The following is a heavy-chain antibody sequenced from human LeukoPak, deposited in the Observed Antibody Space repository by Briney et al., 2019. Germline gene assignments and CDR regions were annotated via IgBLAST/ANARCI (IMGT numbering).Heavy chain of an antibody. CDR2: INPYTGDT. J-gene: IGHJ3*01. CDR1: GYTFTDYY. CDR3: ARLYTNDDVFDV. D-gene: IGHD2-2*02. V-gene: IGHV1-2*02. Sequence: GASVKVSCKASGYTFTDYYIHWLRQAPGPGLEWVGWINPYTGDTNYAQKFQDMVTMTRDTSVNKAYMELSSLRSDDTAVYYCARLYTNDDVFDVWGQGTMVTVSS.